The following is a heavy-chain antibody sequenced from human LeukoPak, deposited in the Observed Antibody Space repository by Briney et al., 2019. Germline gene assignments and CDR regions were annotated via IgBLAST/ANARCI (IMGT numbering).Heavy chain of an antibody. J-gene: IGHJ6*03. CDR1: GFTFSSYS. D-gene: IGHD5-18*01. V-gene: IGHV3-48*01. Sequence: PGGSLRLSCAASGFTFSSYSMNWVRQAPGKGLEWVSYISSSSSTIYYADSVKGRFTISRDNAKNSLYLQMNSLRAEDTAVYCCARAAGDTAMVAYYYYYMDVWGKGTTVTVSS. CDR2: ISSSSSTI. CDR3: ARAAGDTAMVAYYYYYMDV.